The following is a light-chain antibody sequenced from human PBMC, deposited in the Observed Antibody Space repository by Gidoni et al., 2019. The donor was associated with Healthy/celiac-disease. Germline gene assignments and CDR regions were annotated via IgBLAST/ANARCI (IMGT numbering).Light chain of an antibody. CDR1: HSISSW. CDR2: KAS. J-gene: IGKJ4*01. CDR3: QQDNSYSGLT. Sequence: DIQMTQSPSTLSASVGDRVPITCRASHSISSWLAWYQQKPGKAHKLLIYKASSLESGVPSRFSGSGSGTEFTLTISSLQPDDFATYYCQQDNSYSGLTFGGGTKVEIK. V-gene: IGKV1-5*03.